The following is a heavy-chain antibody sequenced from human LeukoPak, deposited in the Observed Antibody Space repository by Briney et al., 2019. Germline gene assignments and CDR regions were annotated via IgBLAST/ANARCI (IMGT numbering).Heavy chain of an antibody. CDR1: GYTFTSYD. J-gene: IGHJ1*01. Sequence: GASVKVSCKASGYTFTSYDINWVRQATGQGLEWMGWMNPNSGNTGYAQKFQGRVTITRNTSISTAYMELSSLRSEDTAVYYCARGSHQAYYYDSSGYQGALEYFQHWGQGTLVTVSS. V-gene: IGHV1-8*03. CDR2: MNPNSGNT. CDR3: ARGSHQAYYYDSSGYQGALEYFQH. D-gene: IGHD3-22*01.